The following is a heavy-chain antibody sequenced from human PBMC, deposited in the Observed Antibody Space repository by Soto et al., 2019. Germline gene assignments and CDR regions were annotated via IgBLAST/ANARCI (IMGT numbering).Heavy chain of an antibody. V-gene: IGHV4-34*01. Sequence: PSETLSLTCAVYGGSFSVYSWSWIRQPPGKGLEWIGDINHSGMTHYNPSLESRVSMSVDSSKNQFSLKLNSVTAADAAVYYDFWSGKNNWFDPWGQGTLVTVSS. J-gene: IGHJ5*02. CDR1: GGSFSVYS. D-gene: IGHD3-3*01. CDR3: FWSGKNNWFDP. CDR2: INHSGMT.